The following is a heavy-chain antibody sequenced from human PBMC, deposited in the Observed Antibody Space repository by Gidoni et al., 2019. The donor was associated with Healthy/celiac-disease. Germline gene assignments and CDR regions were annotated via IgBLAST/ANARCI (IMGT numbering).Heavy chain of an antibody. J-gene: IGHJ4*02. Sequence: QVQLQESGPGLVKPSQTLSLTCTVSGGSISSGSYYWSWIRQPAGKGLEWIGRIYTSGSTNYNPSLKSRVTISVDTSKNQFSLKLSSVTAADTAVYYCARDSLGRIDYWGQGTLVTVSS. V-gene: IGHV4-61*02. CDR3: ARDSLGRIDY. D-gene: IGHD7-27*01. CDR1: GGSISSGSYY. CDR2: IYTSGST.